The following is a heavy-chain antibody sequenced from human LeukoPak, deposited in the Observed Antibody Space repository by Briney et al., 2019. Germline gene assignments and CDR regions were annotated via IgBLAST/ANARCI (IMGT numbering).Heavy chain of an antibody. D-gene: IGHD3-10*01. CDR1: GGSISSYY. V-gene: IGHV4-59*01. J-gene: IGHJ4*02. CDR3: ARGYYGSGSYGRFDY. CDR2: IYYSGST. Sequence: PSETLSLTCTVSGGSISSYYWSWIRQPPGKGLEWIGYIYYSGSTNYNPSLKSRVTISVDTSKNQFSLKLSSVTAADTAVSYCARGYYGSGSYGRFDYWGQGTLVTVSS.